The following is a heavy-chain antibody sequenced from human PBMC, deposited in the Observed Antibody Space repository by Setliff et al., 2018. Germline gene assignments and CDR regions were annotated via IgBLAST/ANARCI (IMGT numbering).Heavy chain of an antibody. Sequence: PSETLSLTCTVSGGSINSSTYNSRSYYWTWIRQAPGKGLEWIGEINHSGSTNYNPSLRSRVTISIDTSKDQFSLKMSSVTAADAAIYYCARGRNVAARLLDTWGQGSRVTVSS. V-gene: IGHV4-39*07. CDR3: ARGRNVAARLLDT. D-gene: IGHD6-6*01. CDR2: INHSGST. J-gene: IGHJ5*02. CDR1: GGSINSSTYNSRSYY.